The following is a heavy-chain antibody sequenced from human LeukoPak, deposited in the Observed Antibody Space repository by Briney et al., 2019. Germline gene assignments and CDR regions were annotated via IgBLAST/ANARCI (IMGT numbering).Heavy chain of an antibody. V-gene: IGHV3-9*01. Sequence: TGGSLRLSCAASGFTFDDYTMHWVRQAPGKGLEWVSHISWNSDYIGYADSVKGRFTISRDNSKNTLYLQMNSLRAEDTAVYYCAKWAVLLWFGESSSGYYFDYWGQGALVTVSS. J-gene: IGHJ4*02. D-gene: IGHD3-10*01. CDR2: ISWNSDYI. CDR1: GFTFDDYT. CDR3: AKWAVLLWFGESSSGYYFDY.